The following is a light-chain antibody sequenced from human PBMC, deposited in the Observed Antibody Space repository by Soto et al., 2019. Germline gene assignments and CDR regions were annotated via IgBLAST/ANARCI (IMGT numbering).Light chain of an antibody. CDR2: VAS. CDR1: QGISNY. Sequence: DIQMTQSPSSLSASVGDRVTITCRASQGISNYLAWYQQQPGKVPKLLIYVASTLQSGVPSRFSGSGSGTDFTLTISSLQPEDVATYYCQQYNRWFSITFGQGTRLEIK. CDR3: QQYNRWFSIT. J-gene: IGKJ5*01. V-gene: IGKV1-27*01.